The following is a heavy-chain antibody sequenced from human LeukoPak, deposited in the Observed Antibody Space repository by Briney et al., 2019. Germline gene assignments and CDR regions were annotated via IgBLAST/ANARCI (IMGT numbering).Heavy chain of an antibody. D-gene: IGHD3-16*01. V-gene: IGHV3-74*01. Sequence: GSLRLSCAVSGFTFSSYWMHWIRHAPGKGLVLVARINSDGSTTNYADSVKGRFTISRDNARNTLYLQMNSLRAEDTAVYYCTRLTPPFDYWGQGTLVTVSS. CDR3: TRLTPPFDY. CDR2: INSDGSTT. CDR1: GFTFSSYW. J-gene: IGHJ4*02.